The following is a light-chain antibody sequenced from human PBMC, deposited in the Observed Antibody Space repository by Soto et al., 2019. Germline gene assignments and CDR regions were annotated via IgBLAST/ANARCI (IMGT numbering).Light chain of an antibody. Sequence: DIHVAHSPSALCAAVLDRVTITLRASQSISRYLSWYQQKPGKAPKLLIYLASSLQSGVPSRFSGSGSGTDFTLTISSLQPEDLATYYCLESSSALTFGQGTRLEI. CDR3: LESSSALT. J-gene: IGKJ5*01. CDR1: QSISRY. CDR2: LAS. V-gene: IGKV1-39*01.